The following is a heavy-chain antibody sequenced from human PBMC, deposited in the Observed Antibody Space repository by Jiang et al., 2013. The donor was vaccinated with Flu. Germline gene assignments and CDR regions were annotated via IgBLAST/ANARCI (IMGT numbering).Heavy chain of an antibody. V-gene: IGHV1-69*01. CDR2: IHTA. CDR3: TRGGSQVATRRYFDY. J-gene: IGHJ4*02. D-gene: IGHD6-25*01. Sequence: IHTATYAQNFQGRVTITADESATTAYMELNSLSHEDTAVYYCTRGGSQVATRRYFDYWGQGTLVTISS.